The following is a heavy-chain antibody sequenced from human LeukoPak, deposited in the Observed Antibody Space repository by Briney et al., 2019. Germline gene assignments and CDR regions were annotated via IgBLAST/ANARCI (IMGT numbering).Heavy chain of an antibody. Sequence: GGSLRLSCTPSGFTFTDYWMTWVRQAPGKGLEWVANINQDGSKKFYVDSVKGRFTISRDNAKNSLYLQMNSLRAEDTALYYCARAGLYNWNYEGTAYFDYWGQGTLVTVSS. J-gene: IGHJ4*02. V-gene: IGHV3-7*03. CDR1: GFTFTDYW. D-gene: IGHD1-7*01. CDR3: ARAGLYNWNYEGTAYFDY. CDR2: INQDGSKK.